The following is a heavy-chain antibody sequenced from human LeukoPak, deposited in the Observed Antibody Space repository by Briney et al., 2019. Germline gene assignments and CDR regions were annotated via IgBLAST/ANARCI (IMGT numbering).Heavy chain of an antibody. CDR3: AKGRIVATITVN. J-gene: IGHJ4*02. CDR1: GFTFSSYS. CDR2: ISSSSSYI. Sequence: GGSLRLSCAASGFTFSSYSMNWVRQAPGKGLEWVSSISSSSSYIYYADSVKGRFTISRDNSKNTLYLQMNSLRAEDTAVYYCAKGRIVATITVNWGQGTLVTVSS. V-gene: IGHV3-21*04. D-gene: IGHD5-12*01.